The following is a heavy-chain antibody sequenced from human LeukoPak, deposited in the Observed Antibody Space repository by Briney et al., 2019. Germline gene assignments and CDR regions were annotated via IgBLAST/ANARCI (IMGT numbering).Heavy chain of an antibody. CDR2: INHSGST. J-gene: IGHJ4*02. CDR3: ARGSNWNYAYFDY. CDR1: GGSISSGGYY. D-gene: IGHD1-7*01. V-gene: IGHV4-39*07. Sequence: SETLSLTCTVSGGSISSGGYYWSWIRQPPGKGLEWIGEINHSGSTNYNPSLKSRVTISVDTSKNQFSLKLSSVTAADTAVYYCARGSNWNYAYFDYWGQGTLVTVSS.